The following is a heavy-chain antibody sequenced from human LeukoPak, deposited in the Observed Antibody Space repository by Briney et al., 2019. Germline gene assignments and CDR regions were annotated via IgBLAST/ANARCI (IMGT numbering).Heavy chain of an antibody. CDR1: GGSISSYY. CDR3: ARDFDWLLPNY. J-gene: IGHJ4*02. D-gene: IGHD3-9*01. V-gene: IGHV4-59*01. Sequence: SETLSLTXTVSGGSISSYYWSWIRQPPGKGLEWIGYIYYSGSTNYNPSLKSRVTISVDTSKNQFSLKLSSVTAADTAVYYCARDFDWLLPNYWGQGTLVTVSS. CDR2: IYYSGST.